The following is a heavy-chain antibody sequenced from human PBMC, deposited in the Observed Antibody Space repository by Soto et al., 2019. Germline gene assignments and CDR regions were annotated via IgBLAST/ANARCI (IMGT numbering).Heavy chain of an antibody. V-gene: IGHV1-69*13. CDR1: GGTFSSYA. CDR3: AREDIVVVPAASNVNYYYYGMDV. Sequence: GASVKVSCKASGGTFSSYAISWVRQAPGQGLEWMGGIIPIFGTANYAQKFQGRVTITADESTSTAYMELSSLRSEDTAAYYCAREDIVVVPAASNVNYYYYGMDVWGQGTTVTVSS. J-gene: IGHJ6*02. CDR2: IIPIFGTA. D-gene: IGHD2-2*01.